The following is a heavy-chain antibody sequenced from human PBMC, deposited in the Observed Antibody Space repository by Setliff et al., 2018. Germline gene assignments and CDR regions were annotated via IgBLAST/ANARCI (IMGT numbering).Heavy chain of an antibody. CDR1: GDSISSGNW. D-gene: IGHD3-22*01. CDR2: INHSGNT. J-gene: IGHJ4*02. CDR3: ARDDPNHYDVSGYSVGYFDY. V-gene: IGHV4-4*02. Sequence: SETLSLTCAVSGDSISSGNWWSWVRQPPEKGLEWIGEINHSGNTNYNPSLKSRVTISVDKPTNQFSLKLNSVTAADTAVYFCARDDPNHYDVSGYSVGYFDYWGLGTPVTVSS.